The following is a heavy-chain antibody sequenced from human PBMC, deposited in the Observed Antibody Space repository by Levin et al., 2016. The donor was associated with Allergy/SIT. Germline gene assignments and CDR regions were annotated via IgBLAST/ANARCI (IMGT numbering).Heavy chain of an antibody. D-gene: IGHD6-19*01. J-gene: IGHJ4*02. Sequence: WVRQAPGQRLEWMGWINAGNGNXKYSQKFQGRVTITRDTSASTAYMELSSLRSEDTAVYYCARDLVVAGIAVAGQGRLYYFDYWGQGTLVTVSS. CDR2: INAGNGNX. V-gene: IGHV1-3*01. CDR3: ARDLVVAGIAVAGQGRLYYFDY.